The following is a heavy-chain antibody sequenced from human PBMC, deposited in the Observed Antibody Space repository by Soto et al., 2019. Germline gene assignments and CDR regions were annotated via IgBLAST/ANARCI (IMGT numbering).Heavy chain of an antibody. Sequence: QVQLQESGPGLVKPSDTLSLTCAVSGYSISSSNWWGWIRQPPGKGLEWIGYIYYSGTTYYNPSLYDRVTMSVGTSNSLFALQLAAVTAVDTAVYHCAGREVQGRIDYWGQGTLVTVCS. CDR2: IYYSGTT. CDR1: GYSISSSNW. D-gene: IGHD1-26*01. CDR3: AGREVQGRIDY. J-gene: IGHJ4*02. V-gene: IGHV4-28*01.